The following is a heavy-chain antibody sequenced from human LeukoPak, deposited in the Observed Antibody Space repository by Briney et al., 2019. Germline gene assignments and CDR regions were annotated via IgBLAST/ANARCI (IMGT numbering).Heavy chain of an antibody. J-gene: IGHJ4*02. V-gene: IGHV4-4*09. Sequence: PSETLSLTCTVSGVSMSAYQWSCVWQSPEKGLEWIGCINTKGETSYNPSLKSRVTTSVDTSKSQFSLRLTSVTAADTAVYYCATSNDAKIAPFDHWGKGAPVTVSS. D-gene: IGHD2-21*01. CDR1: GVSMSAYQ. CDR3: ATSNDAKIAPFDH. CDR2: INTKGET.